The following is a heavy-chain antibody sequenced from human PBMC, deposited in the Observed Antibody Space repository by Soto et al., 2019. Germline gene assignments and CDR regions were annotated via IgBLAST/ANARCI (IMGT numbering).Heavy chain of an antibody. CDR1: GYTFTSYG. CDR2: ISAYNGNT. D-gene: IGHD4-17*01. J-gene: IGHJ6*03. Sequence: ASVKVSCKASGYTFTSYGISWVRQAPGQGLEWMGWISAYNGNTNYAQKLQGRVTMTTDTSTSTDYMELRSLRSDDTAVYYCARSVTYDYYYYYMDVWGKGTTVTVSS. CDR3: ARSVTYDYYYYYMDV. V-gene: IGHV1-18*01.